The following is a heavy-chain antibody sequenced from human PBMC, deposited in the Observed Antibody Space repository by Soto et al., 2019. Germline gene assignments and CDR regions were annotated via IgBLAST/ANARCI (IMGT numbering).Heavy chain of an antibody. CDR2: IIPILGIA. CDR1: VGTFSSYT. D-gene: IGHD4-17*01. J-gene: IGHJ4*02. Sequence: SVKVSCKASVGTFSSYTISWLRQAPGQGLEWMGRIIPILGIANYAQKFQGRVTITADKSTSTAYMELSSLRSEDTAVYYCARSPSTVIPHFDYWGQGTLVTVSS. V-gene: IGHV1-69*02. CDR3: ARSPSTVIPHFDY.